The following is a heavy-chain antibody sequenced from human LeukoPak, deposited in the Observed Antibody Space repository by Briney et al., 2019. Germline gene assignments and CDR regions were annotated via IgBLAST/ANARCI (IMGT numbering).Heavy chain of an antibody. CDR3: AKHQERSHDY. J-gene: IGHJ4*02. CDR2: ITPSGDYT. D-gene: IGHD1-1*01. Sequence: GGSLRLSCAASGFSFSSYDMSWVRQAPGEGLEWVSAITPSGDYTWCAESMKGRFSISRDNSKNTLYLQMSSLRAEDTAVYYCAKHQERSHDYWGQGTLVTVSS. V-gene: IGHV3-23*01. CDR1: GFSFSSYD.